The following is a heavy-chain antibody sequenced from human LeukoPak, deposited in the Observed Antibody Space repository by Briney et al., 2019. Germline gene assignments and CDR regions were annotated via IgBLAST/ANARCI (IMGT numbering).Heavy chain of an antibody. J-gene: IGHJ5*02. V-gene: IGHV4-59*01. CDR2: IYYSGTT. D-gene: IGHD2-2*01. CDR1: GDSINDYY. CDR3: ARRFCSSAGCHRTFNYFDP. Sequence: SETLSLTCTVSGDSINDYYWTWIRQPPGKRREWIGYIYYSGTTTYNPSLRSRVTISLDTSKNQFSLKLSSVTAADTAVYYCARRFCSSAGCHRTFNYFDPWGQGTLVTVSS.